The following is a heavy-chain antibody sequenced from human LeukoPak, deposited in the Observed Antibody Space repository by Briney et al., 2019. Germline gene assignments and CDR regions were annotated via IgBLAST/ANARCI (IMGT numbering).Heavy chain of an antibody. CDR3: ARGYYPPRWYFDL. CDR1: GGSFSSYS. Sequence: SETLSLTCALYGGSFSSYSWSWTWIRQTPEKGLEWIGEIIEKGNANYNPSLKSRVTIDLDTSKNQFSLKLTSMTDADTAMYYCARGYYPPRWYFDLWGRGTLVTVSS. J-gene: IGHJ2*01. V-gene: IGHV4-34*01. D-gene: IGHD3-10*01. CDR2: IIEKGNA.